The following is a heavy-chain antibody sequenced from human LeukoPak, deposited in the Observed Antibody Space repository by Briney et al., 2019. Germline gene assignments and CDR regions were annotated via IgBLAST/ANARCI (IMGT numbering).Heavy chain of an antibody. D-gene: IGHD7-27*01. CDR2: IYSGGST. CDR1: GFTVSSNY. V-gene: IGHV3-53*01. Sequence: GGSLILSCAASGFTVSSNYMSWVRQAPGKGLEWVSVIYSGGSTYYADSVKGRFTISRDNSKNTLYLQMNSLRAEDTAVYYCARGTPGDPSNFDYWGQGTLVTVSS. CDR3: ARGTPGDPSNFDY. J-gene: IGHJ4*02.